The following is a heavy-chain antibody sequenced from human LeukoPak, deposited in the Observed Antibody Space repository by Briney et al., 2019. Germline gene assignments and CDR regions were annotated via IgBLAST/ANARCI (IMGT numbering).Heavy chain of an antibody. CDR2: IIPSGGST. D-gene: IGHD4-23*01. CDR1: GFTFNTYA. J-gene: IGHJ4*02. Sequence: VGSLRLSCAASGFTFNTYAMSWVRQAPGRGLEWVSAIIPSGGSTYYADSVKGRFTISRDSSKSTLFLQMNSLRAEDTAVYYCAKERWTTTAFDYWGQGTLVTVSS. V-gene: IGHV3-23*01. CDR3: AKERWTTTAFDY.